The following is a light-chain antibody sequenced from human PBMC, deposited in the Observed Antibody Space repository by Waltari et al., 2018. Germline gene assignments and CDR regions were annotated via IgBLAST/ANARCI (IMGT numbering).Light chain of an antibody. J-gene: IGKJ2*01. CDR3: QQYNSYS. CDR2: EAS. Sequence: DIQLTQSPSTLSASVGDRITITCRASQNIGTWLAWYQQKPGKAPKLLIYEASSLESGVASRSSGSGSGTEFTLAINSLQTDDFATYDCQQYNSYSFGQGTKLEIK. V-gene: IGKV1-5*03. CDR1: QNIGTW.